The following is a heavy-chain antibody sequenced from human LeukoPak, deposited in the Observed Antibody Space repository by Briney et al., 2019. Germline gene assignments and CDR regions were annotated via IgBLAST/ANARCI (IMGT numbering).Heavy chain of an antibody. CDR1: GFTFRSYS. J-gene: IGHJ4*02. CDR3: ARAVWDSSGHLFDY. D-gene: IGHD3-22*01. Sequence: GGSLRLSCAASGFTFRSYSMNWVRQAPGKGLEWVSSISGSSSYKYYADSVKGRFTISRDNAKNSLYLQMNSLRAEDTAVYYCARAVWDSSGHLFDYWGQGTLVTVSS. V-gene: IGHV3-21*01. CDR2: ISGSSSYK.